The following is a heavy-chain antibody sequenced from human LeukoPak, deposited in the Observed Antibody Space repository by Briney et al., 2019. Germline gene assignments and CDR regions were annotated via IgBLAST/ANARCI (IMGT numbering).Heavy chain of an antibody. D-gene: IGHD7-27*01. J-gene: IGHJ2*01. Sequence: SETLSLTCAVSGYSISGSNWWGWIRQPPGKGLEWIGYIYYSGTTKYNPSLKSRVTMSVDTSKNQFSLKLSSVTALDTAVYYCASVLGSYWYFDVWGRGTLVTVSS. CDR2: IYYSGTT. CDR1: GYSISGSNW. CDR3: ASVLGSYWYFDV. V-gene: IGHV4-28*06.